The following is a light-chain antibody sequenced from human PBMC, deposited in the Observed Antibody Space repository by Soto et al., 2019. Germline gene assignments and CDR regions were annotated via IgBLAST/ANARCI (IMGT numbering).Light chain of an antibody. V-gene: IGKV3-15*01. CDR2: GAS. J-gene: IGKJ1*01. Sequence: EIVMTQSPATVSVYPGQRATLSCSASQNVRSNLAWYQQKPVQAPRLLIYGASTRAPGLPASFSGRGSGTEFILTISSLQPEDFAVYYCQQYDEWPQTLGKGTKVDIK. CDR3: QQYDEWPQT. CDR1: QNVRSN.